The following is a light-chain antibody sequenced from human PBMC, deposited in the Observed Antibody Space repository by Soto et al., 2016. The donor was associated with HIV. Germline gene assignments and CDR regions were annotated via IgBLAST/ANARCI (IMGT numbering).Light chain of an antibody. CDR3: QHLNSFLPWT. J-gene: IGKJ1*01. CDR2: AAS. V-gene: IGKV1-9*01. CDR1: QGMSSY. Sequence: DIQLTQSPSFVSASVGDRVTITCRASQGMSSYLAWYQQKPGKAPELLIYAASTLHSGVPSRFSGSGSGTEFTLTISSLQPEDFAIYYCQHLNSFLPWTFGQGTKVKSN.